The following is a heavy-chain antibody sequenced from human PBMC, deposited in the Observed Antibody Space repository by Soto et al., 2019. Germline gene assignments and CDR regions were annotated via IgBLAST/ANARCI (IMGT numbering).Heavy chain of an antibody. V-gene: IGHV1-69*13. Sequence: SVKVSCKASGGTFSSYAISWVRQAPGQGLEWMGGIIPIFGTANYAQKFQGRVTITADESTSTAYMELSSLRSEDTAVYYCARVPPNPRPLWFGSSDAFDIWGQGTMVTV. J-gene: IGHJ3*02. CDR1: GGTFSSYA. CDR2: IIPIFGTA. CDR3: ARVPPNPRPLWFGSSDAFDI. D-gene: IGHD3-10*01.